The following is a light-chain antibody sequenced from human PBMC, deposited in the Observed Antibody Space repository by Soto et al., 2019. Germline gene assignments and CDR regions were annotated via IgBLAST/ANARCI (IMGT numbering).Light chain of an antibody. CDR2: SNN. Sequence: QPVLTQPPSASGTPGQRVTISCSGSTSNIGGNTVNWYQQLPGTAPKLLIYSNNERPSGVPDRFSGSKSGTSASLAISRLQSEDEAAYYCAAWDDRLNAVTFGGGTKLTVL. J-gene: IGLJ2*01. CDR1: TSNIGGNT. CDR3: AAWDDRLNAVT. V-gene: IGLV1-44*01.